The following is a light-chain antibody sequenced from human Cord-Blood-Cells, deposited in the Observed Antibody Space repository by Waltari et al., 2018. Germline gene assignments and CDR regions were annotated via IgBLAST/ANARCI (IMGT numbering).Light chain of an antibody. CDR1: SSNIGSNY. J-gene: IGLJ1*01. Sequence: QSVLTQPPSASGTPGQRVTISCSGSSSNIGSNYVYWYQQLPGTAPKLLIYRNNQRPSGLPDRFSGSQSGTSASLAISGLRSEDEADYYCAAWDDSLSGYVFGTGTKVTVL. CDR2: RNN. V-gene: IGLV1-47*01. CDR3: AAWDDSLSGYV.